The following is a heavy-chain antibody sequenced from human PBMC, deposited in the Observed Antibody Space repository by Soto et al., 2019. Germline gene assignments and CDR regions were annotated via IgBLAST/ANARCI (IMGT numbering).Heavy chain of an antibody. CDR2: IYYSGST. CDR1: GVSISSYY. V-gene: IGHV4-59*01. CDR3: ARELEYYDFWSGYPGYGMDV. J-gene: IGHJ6*02. D-gene: IGHD3-3*01. Sequence: GSLRLSCAASGVSISSYYWSWIRQPPGKGLEWIGYIYYSGSTNYNPSLKSRVTISVDTSKNQFSLKLSSVTAADTAVYYCARELEYYDFWSGYPGYGMDVWGQGTTVTVSS.